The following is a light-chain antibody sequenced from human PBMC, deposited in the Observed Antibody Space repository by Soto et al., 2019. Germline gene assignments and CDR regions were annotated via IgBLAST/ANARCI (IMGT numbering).Light chain of an antibody. Sequence: QSVLTQPASVSGSPGQSITISCTGSSSDVGSYTLVSWYQQHPGKVPKLMIYEVSKRPSGVSVRFSGSRSGNTASLTISGLQAEDEADYFCWSYAGSFTSVFGTGTKLTVL. CDR1: SSDVGSYTL. V-gene: IGLV2-23*02. CDR3: WSYAGSFTSV. J-gene: IGLJ1*01. CDR2: EVS.